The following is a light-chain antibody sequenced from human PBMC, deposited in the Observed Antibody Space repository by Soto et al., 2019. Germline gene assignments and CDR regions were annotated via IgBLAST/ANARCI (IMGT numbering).Light chain of an antibody. CDR3: QLYNSYSEA. CDR2: KAS. Sequence: DIQMTQSPSTLSXXXXDXXXXXWRASQTISSWLAWYQQKPGKAPKLLIYKASTLKSGVPSRFSGSGSGTEFTLTISSLQPDDFATYYCQLYNSYSEAFGQGTKVDI. J-gene: IGKJ1*01. CDR1: QTISSW. V-gene: IGKV1-5*03.